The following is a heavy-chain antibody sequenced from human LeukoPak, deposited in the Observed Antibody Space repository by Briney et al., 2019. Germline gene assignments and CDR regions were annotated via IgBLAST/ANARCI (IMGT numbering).Heavy chain of an antibody. D-gene: IGHD6-19*01. J-gene: IGHJ4*02. CDR2: IHTSGST. V-gene: IGHV4-4*07. Sequence: SETLSLTCSVSGGSISSYYWSWIRQPAGKGLEWIWQIHTSGSTNYNPSLKSRVAMSVDTSKNQFSLELSSVTAADTAVYYCAGRAQTTGWSFDYWGQGALVTVSS. CDR1: GGSISSYY. CDR3: AGRAQTTGWSFDY.